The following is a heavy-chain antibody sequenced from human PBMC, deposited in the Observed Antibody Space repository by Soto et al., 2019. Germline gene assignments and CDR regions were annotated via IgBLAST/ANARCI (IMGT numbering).Heavy chain of an antibody. J-gene: IGHJ4*02. Sequence: GGSLRLSCSASGFTFSSYAMQWVRHAPGKGLEYVSSISTNGGSTHYADSVKGRFTISRDNSKNTQYLQMSSLRADDTAVYYCVKGEYYYDSSGYYPFDYWGQGTLVTVSS. CDR3: VKGEYYYDSSGYYPFDY. CDR2: ISTNGGST. D-gene: IGHD3-22*01. V-gene: IGHV3-64D*06. CDR1: GFTFSSYA.